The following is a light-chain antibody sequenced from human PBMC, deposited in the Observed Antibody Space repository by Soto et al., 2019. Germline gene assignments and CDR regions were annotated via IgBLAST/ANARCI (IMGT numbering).Light chain of an antibody. V-gene: IGKV1-33*01. CDR3: QPYDDLPFT. J-gene: IGKJ3*01. CDR2: DAS. CDR1: QNINIY. Sequence: DIQMTQSPSSLSASVGDRVTITCQASQNINIYLNWYQQSPGRAPKLLIYDASSLAKGVPSRFSGTGSGTHFTLTISSLQPEDIATYYCQPYDDLPFTFGPGTKVDIK.